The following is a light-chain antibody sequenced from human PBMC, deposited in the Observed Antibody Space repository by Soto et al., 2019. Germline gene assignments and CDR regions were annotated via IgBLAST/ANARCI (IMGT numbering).Light chain of an antibody. Sequence: DIQMTQSPSTLSASVGDTVTITCRASQGISSWLAWYQQKPGKTPKLLLYKASSLESGVPSRFSGSGSGTEFPLTISSLQPDDFATNYCQQYNSYSLTFGGGTKVRSN. CDR2: KAS. V-gene: IGKV1-5*03. CDR1: QGISSW. CDR3: QQYNSYSLT. J-gene: IGKJ4*01.